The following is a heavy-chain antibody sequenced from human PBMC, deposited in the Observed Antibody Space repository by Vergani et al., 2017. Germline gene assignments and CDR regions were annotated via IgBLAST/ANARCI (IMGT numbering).Heavy chain of an antibody. V-gene: IGHV4-39*01. D-gene: IGHD3-3*01. CDR1: GGSISSSSYY. J-gene: IGHJ4*02. CDR3: ARILTTYMXNDY. CDR2: IYYSGST. Sequence: QLQLQESGPGLVKPSETLSLTCTVSGGSISSSSYYWGWLRQPPGKGLEGIRSIYYSGSTYYNPPLKSRVTISVDTSKNQFSLKLSSVTAADTAVYYCARILTTYMXNDYWGQGTLVTVSS.